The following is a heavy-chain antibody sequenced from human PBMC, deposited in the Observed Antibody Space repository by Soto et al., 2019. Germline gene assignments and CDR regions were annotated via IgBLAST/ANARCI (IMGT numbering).Heavy chain of an antibody. D-gene: IGHD3-3*01. V-gene: IGHV3-7*03. CDR3: ASTRGY. CDR2: IKEDGRET. J-gene: IGHJ4*02. CDR1: GFTFSGGYW. Sequence: ESVGGLVQPGGSLRLSCAVSGFTFSGGYWMKWVRQAPGKGLEWVATIKEDGRETYYVDSVKGRFTISRDSAKNSLYLQMNSRRVEDTAVYYCASTRGYWGQGTLVTVSS.